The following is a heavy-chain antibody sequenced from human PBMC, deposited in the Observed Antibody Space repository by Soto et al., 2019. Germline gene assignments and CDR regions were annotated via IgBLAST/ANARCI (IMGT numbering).Heavy chain of an antibody. D-gene: IGHD6-19*01. CDR2: ISGSGGST. V-gene: IGHV3-23*01. CDR3: AKTGLMSSGWYVFNY. J-gene: IGHJ4*02. Sequence: GGSLRLSCAASGSTFSSYATSWVRQAPGKGLEWVSTISGSGGSTYYADSVKGRFTISRDNSENTLHLQMNSLRAEDTAVYYCAKTGLMSSGWYVFNYWGQGTLVTVSS. CDR1: GSTFSSYA.